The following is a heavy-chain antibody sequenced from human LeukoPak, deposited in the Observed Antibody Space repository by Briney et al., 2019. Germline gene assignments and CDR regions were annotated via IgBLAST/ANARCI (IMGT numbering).Heavy chain of an antibody. Sequence: GGSLRLSCAASGFTFSSYSMNWVRQAPGKGLEWVSVIYSGGSTYYADSVKGRFTISRDNSKNTLYLQVNSLRAEDTAVYYCARHLYSYGYSGPHYGMDVWGQGTTVTVSS. CDR3: ARHLYSYGYSGPHYGMDV. CDR1: GFTFSSYS. V-gene: IGHV3-66*04. J-gene: IGHJ6*02. CDR2: IYSGGST. D-gene: IGHD5-18*01.